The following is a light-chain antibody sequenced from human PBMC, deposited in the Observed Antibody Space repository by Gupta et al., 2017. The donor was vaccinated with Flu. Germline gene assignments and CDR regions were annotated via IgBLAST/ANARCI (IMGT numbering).Light chain of an antibody. J-gene: IGLJ2*01. CDR3: QTYDTNRRI. Sequence: TISCTGSYANIGAGFDVHWYQQFPGTTPKLLISDSYNRPSGVPDRFTASKSGTSASLVITGLQAEDEADYYCQTYDTNRRIFGGGTRLTVL. V-gene: IGLV1-40*01. CDR2: DSY. CDR1: YANIGAGFD.